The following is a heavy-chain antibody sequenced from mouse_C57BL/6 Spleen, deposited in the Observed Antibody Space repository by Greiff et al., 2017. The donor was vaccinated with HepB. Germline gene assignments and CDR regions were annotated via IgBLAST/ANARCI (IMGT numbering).Heavy chain of an antibody. CDR2: ISYDGSN. CDR3: ARDRLGSLFAY. CDR1: GYSITSGYY. J-gene: IGHJ3*01. V-gene: IGHV3-6*01. Sequence: EVQLVESGPGLVKPSQSLSLTCSVTGYSITSGYYWNWIRQFPGNKLEWMGYISYDGSNNYNPSLKNRISITRDTSKNQFFLKLNSVTTEDTATYYCARDRLGSLFAYWGQGTLVTVSA. D-gene: IGHD4-1*01.